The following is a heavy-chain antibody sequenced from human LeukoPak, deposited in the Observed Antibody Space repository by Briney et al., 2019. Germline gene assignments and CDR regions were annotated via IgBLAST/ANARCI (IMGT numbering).Heavy chain of an antibody. CDR1: GGSFSGYY. CDR2: INHNGST. CDR3: AREAYDYVWGSYRDSSNPFDY. J-gene: IGHJ4*02. D-gene: IGHD3-16*02. Sequence: SETLSLTCAVYGGSFSGYYWSWIRQPPGKGLEWIGEINHNGSTNYNPSLKSRVTISVDTSKNQFSLKLSSVTAADTAVYYCAREAYDYVWGSYRDSSNPFDYWGQGTLVTVSS. V-gene: IGHV4-34*01.